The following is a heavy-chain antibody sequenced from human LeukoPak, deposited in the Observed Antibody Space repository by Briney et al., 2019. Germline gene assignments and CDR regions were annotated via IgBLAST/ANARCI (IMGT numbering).Heavy chain of an antibody. V-gene: IGHV3-48*04. CDR1: GFTFSGYS. CDR3: ARDLVWSSGYYYFDY. D-gene: IGHD6-19*01. J-gene: IGHJ4*02. Sequence: PGGSLRLSCAASGFTFSGYSMNWVRQAPGKGLEWISYISPTSTTIRYADSMKGRFTISRDNAENSLYLQMNSLRAEDTAIYYCARDLVWSSGYYYFDYWGQGTLVTVSS. CDR2: ISPTSTTI.